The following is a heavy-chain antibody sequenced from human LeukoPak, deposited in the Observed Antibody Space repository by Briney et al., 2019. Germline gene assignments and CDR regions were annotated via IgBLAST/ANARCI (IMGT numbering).Heavy chain of an antibody. D-gene: IGHD3-10*01. CDR2: IYYSGST. CDR3: ARLRYYYGSGSYYKLGYFDY. V-gene: IGHV4-59*12. J-gene: IGHJ4*02. Sequence: PSETLSLTCTVSGGSISSYYWSWIRQPPGKGLEWIGYIYYSGSTNYNPSLKSRVTISVDTSKNQFSLKLSSVTAADTAVYYCARLRYYYGSGSYYKLGYFDYWGQGTLVTVSS. CDR1: GGSISSYY.